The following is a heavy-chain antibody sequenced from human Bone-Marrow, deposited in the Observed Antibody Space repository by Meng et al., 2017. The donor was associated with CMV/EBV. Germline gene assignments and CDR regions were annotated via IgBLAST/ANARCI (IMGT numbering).Heavy chain of an antibody. CDR3: ARDLRKCSSTSCYTCRFDP. J-gene: IGHJ5*02. CDR1: GGSISSGGYY. D-gene: IGHD2-2*02. V-gene: IGHV4-31*03. Sequence: LRLSCTVSGGSISSGGYYWSWIRQHPGKGLEWIGYIYYSGSTYYNPSLKSRVTISVDTSKNQFSLKLSSVTAADTAVYYCARDLRKCSSTSCYTCRFDPWGQGTLVTVSS. CDR2: IYYSGST.